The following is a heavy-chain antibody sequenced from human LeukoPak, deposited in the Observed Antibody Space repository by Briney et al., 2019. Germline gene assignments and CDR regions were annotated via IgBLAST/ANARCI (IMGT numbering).Heavy chain of an antibody. V-gene: IGHV3-21*04. Sequence: PGGSLRLSCAASGFTFSSYSMNWVRRAPGKGLEWVSCISSSSSYIYYADSVKGRFTISRDNSKNTLYVQMNSLRVDDTAVYYCAKAPRFGDHAAEYFYYYMDVWGKGTTVTVSS. CDR1: GFTFSSYS. CDR2: ISSSSSYI. D-gene: IGHD3-16*01. CDR3: AKAPRFGDHAAEYFYYYMDV. J-gene: IGHJ6*03.